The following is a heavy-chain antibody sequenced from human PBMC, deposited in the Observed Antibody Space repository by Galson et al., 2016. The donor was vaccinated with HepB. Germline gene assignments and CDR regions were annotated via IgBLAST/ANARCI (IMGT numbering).Heavy chain of an antibody. Sequence: SLRLSCAASGFTFSYYGLHWVRQVPGKGLEWVALIWYDGSNKYFADSVKGRFTISRDNSKNTLYLQMNSLRAEDTAVYYCAREGRGRYFDYWGQGTLVTVSS. CDR2: IWYDGSNK. V-gene: IGHV3-33*01. CDR1: GFTFSYYG. CDR3: AREGRGRYFDY. D-gene: IGHD1-14*01. J-gene: IGHJ4*02.